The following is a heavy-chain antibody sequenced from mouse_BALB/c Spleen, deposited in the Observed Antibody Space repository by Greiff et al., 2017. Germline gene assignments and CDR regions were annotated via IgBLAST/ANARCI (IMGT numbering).Heavy chain of an antibody. J-gene: IGHJ3*01. CDR3: TRRGYDGYYLAWFAY. Sequence: VQLQQSGAELVKPGASVKLSCKASGYTFTSYYMYWVKQRPGQGLEWIGEINPSNGGTNFNEKFKSKATLTVDKSSSTAYMQLSSLTSEDSAVYYCTRRGYDGYYLAWFAYWGQGTLVTVSA. CDR1: GYTFTSYY. CDR2: INPSNGGT. V-gene: IGHV1S81*02. D-gene: IGHD2-3*01.